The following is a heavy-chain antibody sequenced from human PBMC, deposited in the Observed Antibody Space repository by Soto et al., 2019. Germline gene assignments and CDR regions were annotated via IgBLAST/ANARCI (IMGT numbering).Heavy chain of an antibody. CDR3: AKVTTDYYYYSGMDV. CDR2: ISFDGSNK. V-gene: IGHV3-30*18. CDR1: GFTFSNYG. D-gene: IGHD1-26*01. J-gene: IGHJ6*02. Sequence: QVQLVESGGGVVQPGKSLRLSCAASGFTFSNYGMHWVRQAPGKGLEWVAVISFDGSNKYYADSVKGRFTISRDNSKNTLYVQMNSLRAEDTAVYYCAKVTTDYYYYSGMDVWGQGTTVTVSS.